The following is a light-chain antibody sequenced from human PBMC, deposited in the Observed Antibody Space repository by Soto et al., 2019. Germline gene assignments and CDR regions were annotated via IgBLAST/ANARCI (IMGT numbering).Light chain of an antibody. V-gene: IGLV2-14*03. CDR1: SRDVGAYNY. J-gene: IGLJ2*01. CDR3: SSYTISSTVV. Sequence: QSVLTQPASVSGPPGQSITISCTGTSRDVGAYNYVSWYQQYPGRAPKLIIYDVNNRPSGDSNRFSGSKSGNMASLTISGLQAEDEADYYCSSYTISSTVVFGGGTKLTVL. CDR2: DVN.